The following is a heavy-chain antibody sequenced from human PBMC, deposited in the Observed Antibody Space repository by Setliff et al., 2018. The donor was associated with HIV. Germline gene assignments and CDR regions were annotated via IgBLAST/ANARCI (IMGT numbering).Heavy chain of an antibody. CDR2: ISYNGIT. CDR3: ARHRPWEVDVFDI. V-gene: IGHV4-59*08. Sequence: SETLSLTCSVSGGSMRNYYWSWIRQPPRKGLEWVGYISYNGITTYNPFLKSRVTISVDTSKNQFSLKLTTVTAADTAVYYCARHRPWEVDVFDIWGQGTMVTVSS. D-gene: IGHD1-26*01. J-gene: IGHJ3*02. CDR1: GGSMRNYY.